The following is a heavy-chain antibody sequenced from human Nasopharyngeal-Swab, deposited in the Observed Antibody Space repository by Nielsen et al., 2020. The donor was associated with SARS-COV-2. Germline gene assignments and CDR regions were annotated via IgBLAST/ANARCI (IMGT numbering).Heavy chain of an antibody. V-gene: IGHV3-30-3*01. Sequence: GESLKISCAASGFTFSSYAMHWVRQAPGKGLEWVAVISYDGSNKYYADSVKGRFTISRDNSKNTLYLQMNSLRAEDTAVYYCASARPTLDVWGQGTTVTVSS. CDR3: ASARPTLDV. CDR2: ISYDGSNK. CDR1: GFTFSSYA. J-gene: IGHJ6*02.